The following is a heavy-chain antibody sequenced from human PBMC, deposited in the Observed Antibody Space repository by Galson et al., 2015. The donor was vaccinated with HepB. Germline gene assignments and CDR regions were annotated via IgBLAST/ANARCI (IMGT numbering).Heavy chain of an antibody. J-gene: IGHJ5*02. CDR1: GGTFSSYA. D-gene: IGHD3-22*01. CDR3: ARGGFYDSSGSNWFDP. Sequence: SVKVSCKASGGTFSSYAINWVRQAPGQGLEWMGGIIPIFGTANYAQKFQGRVTITADKSTSTAYMELSSLRSEDTAVYYCARGGFYDSSGSNWFDPWGQGTLVTVSS. V-gene: IGHV1-69*06. CDR2: IIPIFGTA.